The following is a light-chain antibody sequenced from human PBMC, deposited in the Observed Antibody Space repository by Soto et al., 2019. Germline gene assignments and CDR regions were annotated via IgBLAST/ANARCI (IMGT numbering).Light chain of an antibody. V-gene: IGKV3-20*01. Sequence: EIVLTQSPATLSLSPGERATLSCRASQSVSGGSLLWYQNKPGQAPRLLISGASNRATGIPDRFSGSGSGTDFTITISRLDPADFVVYSCQHHVSSPHTYTFGQGTKLEIK. CDR2: GAS. CDR1: QSVSGGS. CDR3: QHHVSSPHTYT. J-gene: IGKJ2*01.